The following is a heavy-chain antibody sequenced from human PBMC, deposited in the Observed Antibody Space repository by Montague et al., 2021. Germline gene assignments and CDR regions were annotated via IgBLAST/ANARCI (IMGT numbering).Heavy chain of an antibody. CDR3: ARERDRYYYMDI. CDR1: RSLINSDYY. V-gene: IGHV4-38-2*02. Sequence: SETLSLTCTVSRSLINSDYYWGWIRQPPGKGLEWMGSVSHGGRTYYNPSLKSRVTISVDTSNNHFSFKLSSVTAADTAMYYCARERDRYYYMDIWGKGTTIPVSS. CDR2: VSHGGRT. J-gene: IGHJ6*03.